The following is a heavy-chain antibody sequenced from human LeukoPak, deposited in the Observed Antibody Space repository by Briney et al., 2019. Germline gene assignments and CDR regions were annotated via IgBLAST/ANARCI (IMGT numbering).Heavy chain of an antibody. J-gene: IGHJ4*02. D-gene: IGHD2-2*01. CDR1: GGSFSGYY. CDR2: INHSGST. Sequence: PSETLSLTCAVYGGSFSGYYWSWIRQPPGKGLEWIGEINHSGSTYYNPSLKSRVTISVDTSKNQFSLKLSSVTAADTAVYYCAKRYCSSTTCYDDRGAFDYWGQGTLVTVSS. CDR3: AKRYCSSTTCYDDRGAFDY. V-gene: IGHV4-34*01.